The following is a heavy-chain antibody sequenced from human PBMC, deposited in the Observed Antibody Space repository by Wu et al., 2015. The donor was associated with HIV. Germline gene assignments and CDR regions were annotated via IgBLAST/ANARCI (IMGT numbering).Heavy chain of an antibody. CDR1: GYTFTTYY. J-gene: IGHJ3*02. CDR2: IDPNAGST. V-gene: IGHV1-46*01. CDR3: ARGLYTERISSVVGVARLDAFDI. D-gene: IGHD2-15*01. Sequence: QVQLVQSGAEVKKPGASVKVSCKASGYTFTTYYMHWARQAPGQGLEWMGIIDPNAGSTNYAQKFQGRVTMTRDTSTSTLYMDLSSLRSEDTAVYYCARGLYTERISSVVGVARLDAFDIWGQGT.